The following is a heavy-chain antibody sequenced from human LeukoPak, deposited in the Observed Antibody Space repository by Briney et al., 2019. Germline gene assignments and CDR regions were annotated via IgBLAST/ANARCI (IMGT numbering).Heavy chain of an antibody. CDR3: ARKNQLYVDDY. V-gene: IGHV3-21*01. J-gene: IGHJ4*02. CDR1: GFTFSGYS. D-gene: IGHD2/OR15-2a*01. Sequence: GGCLRLSWAASGFTFSGYSMNWVRQAPGKGLEWVSSISSSSGYIYYADSVKGRFTISRDNAKNSLYLQMNSLRAEDTAVYCCARKNQLYVDDYWGQGTLVTVSS. CDR2: ISSSSGYI.